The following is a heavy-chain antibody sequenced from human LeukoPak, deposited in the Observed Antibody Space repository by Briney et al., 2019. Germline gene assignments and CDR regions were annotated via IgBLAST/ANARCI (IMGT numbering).Heavy chain of an antibody. V-gene: IGHV3-48*03. CDR1: GFTFSSYE. CDR3: ARRGFYDTSGYLFDH. CDR2: ISTSGSPI. Sequence: TGGSLRLSCAASGFTFSSYEMNWVHQAPGKGLEWVSYISTSGSPIYYGNSVKGRFTISRDNAKNSLYLQMNSLRAEDTALYYCARRGFYDTSGYLFDHWGQGTLVTVSS. J-gene: IGHJ4*02. D-gene: IGHD3-22*01.